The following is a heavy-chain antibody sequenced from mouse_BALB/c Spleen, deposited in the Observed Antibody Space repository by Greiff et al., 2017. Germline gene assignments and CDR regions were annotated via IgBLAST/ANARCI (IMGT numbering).Heavy chain of an antibody. CDR3: ARSPYYDMDY. V-gene: IGHV3-2*02. J-gene: IGHJ4*01. Sequence: VQLQQSGPGLVKPSQSLSLTCTVTGYSITSDYAWNWIRQFPGNKLEWMGYISYSGSTSYNPSLKSRISITRDTSKNQFFLQLNSVTTEDTATYYCARSPYYDMDYWGQGTSVTVSS. CDR1: GYSITSDYA. CDR2: ISYSGST.